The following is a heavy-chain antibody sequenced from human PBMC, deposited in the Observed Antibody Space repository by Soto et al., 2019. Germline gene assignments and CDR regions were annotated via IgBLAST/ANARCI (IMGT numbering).Heavy chain of an antibody. D-gene: IGHD5-18*01. J-gene: IGHJ3*02. V-gene: IGHV3-30*18. CDR2: ISYDGSNK. CDR3: EKNRRGYRYGYDAFDI. CDR1: GFTFSSYG. Sequence: GGSLRLSCAASGFTFSSYGMHWVRQAPGKGLEWVAVISYDGSNKYYADSVKGRFTISRDNSKNTLYLQMNSLRAEETAVYYCEKNRRGYRYGYDAFDIWGQGTMVTVSS.